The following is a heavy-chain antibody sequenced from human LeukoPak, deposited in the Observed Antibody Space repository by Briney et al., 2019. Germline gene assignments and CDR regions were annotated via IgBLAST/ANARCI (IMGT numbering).Heavy chain of an antibody. Sequence: GGSLRLSCAASGFTFSNYAMSWVRQAPGRGLEWVSDISGSGGSTFYAGSVKGRFTISRDTSKNTLYLQMNSLRAEDTAVYYCAKDLYSSSSGADYWGQGTLVTVSS. D-gene: IGHD6-6*01. CDR1: GFTFSNYA. V-gene: IGHV3-23*01. CDR3: AKDLYSSSSGADY. J-gene: IGHJ4*02. CDR2: ISGSGGST.